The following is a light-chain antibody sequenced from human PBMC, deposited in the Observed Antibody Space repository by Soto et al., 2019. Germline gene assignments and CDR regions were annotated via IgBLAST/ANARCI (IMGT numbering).Light chain of an antibody. CDR1: SSNIGATYD. CDR3: RSYDSSLSAHYV. J-gene: IGLJ1*01. Sequence: QSVLTQPPSVSGAPGQRVTISCTGSSSNIGATYDVQWYQQLPGTAPKLLIYGNSNRPSGVPDRFSGSKSGTSASLAITGLQADDGANYYGRSYDSSLSAHYVFGTGTKVPV. V-gene: IGLV1-40*01. CDR2: GNS.